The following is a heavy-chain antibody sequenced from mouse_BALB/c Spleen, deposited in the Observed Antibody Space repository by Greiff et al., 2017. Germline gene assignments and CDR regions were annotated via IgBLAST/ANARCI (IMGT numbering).Heavy chain of an antibody. CDR2: IYPGNVNT. Sequence: VQLQQSGPELVKPGASVRISCKASGYTFTSYYIHWVKQRPGQGLEWIGWIYPGNVNTKYNEKFKGKATLTADKSSSTAYMQLSSLTSEDSAVYFCARRWLLNYAMDYWGQGTSVTVSS. D-gene: IGHD2-3*01. V-gene: IGHV1S56*01. CDR1: GYTFTSYY. J-gene: IGHJ4*01. CDR3: ARRWLLNYAMDY.